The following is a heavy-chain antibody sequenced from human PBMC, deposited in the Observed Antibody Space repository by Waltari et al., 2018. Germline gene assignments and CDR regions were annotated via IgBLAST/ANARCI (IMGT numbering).Heavy chain of an antibody. D-gene: IGHD4-17*01. V-gene: IGHV4-30-2*01. CDR3: AASSRGFGDYVAF. CDR2: IYESGHS. J-gene: IGHJ4*02. Sequence: QLQLQESGPGLLKPSEHLSLTCAVSGGPINSGGSSWTWIRQPPGGALEWIGYIYESGHSSYNPSLKSRVTISTDTSKNHFSLKLTSVTAADTAVYYCAASSRGFGDYVAFWGQGALVTVSS. CDR1: GGPINSGGSS.